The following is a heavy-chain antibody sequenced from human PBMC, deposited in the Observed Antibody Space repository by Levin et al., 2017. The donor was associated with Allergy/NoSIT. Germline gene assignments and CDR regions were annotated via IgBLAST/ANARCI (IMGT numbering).Heavy chain of an antibody. J-gene: IGHJ3*01. CDR1: GSTFTDHY. V-gene: IGHV1-2*02. D-gene: IGHD2-15*01. CDR3: ATSPFYRDCSGGGCYSGGGEDAFDL. Sequence: ASVKVSCKASGSTFTDHYVHWVRQAPGQGLEWMGWINPDSGASNYAQNLQGRVTMTRDTSISTAYMELSRLRSDDTAVYYCATSPFYRDCSGGGCYSGGGEDAFDLWGQGTMVTVSS. CDR2: INPDSGAS.